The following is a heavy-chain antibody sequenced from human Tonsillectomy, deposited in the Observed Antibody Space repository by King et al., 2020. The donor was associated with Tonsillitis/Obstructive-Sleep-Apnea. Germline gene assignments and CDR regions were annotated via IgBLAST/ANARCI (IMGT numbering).Heavy chain of an antibody. CDR3: ARRDTWNDSWNYFDY. D-gene: IGHD1-20*01. Sequence: VQLVQSGAEVKKPGASVKISCKASGYTFTSYYMHWVRQAPGQGLEWMGIINPSGGSTSYAQKFQGRVTMTRDTSTSTVYMELRSLRSEDTAVYYCARRDTWNDSWNYFDYWGQGTLVTVSS. J-gene: IGHJ4*02. V-gene: IGHV1-46*01. CDR2: INPSGGST. CDR1: GYTFTSYY.